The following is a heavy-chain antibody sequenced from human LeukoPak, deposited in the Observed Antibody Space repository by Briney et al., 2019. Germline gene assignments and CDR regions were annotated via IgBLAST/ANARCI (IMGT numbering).Heavy chain of an antibody. CDR1: GFTFSSYG. CDR3: ARERQNKDFWSGGDY. D-gene: IGHD3-3*01. V-gene: IGHV3-30*02. Sequence: QTGGSLRLSCAASGFTFSSYGMHWVRQAPGKGLEWVAFIRSDDGSKYYADSVKGRFTISRDNSKKLYLQMNTLRPEDTAVYYCARERQNKDFWSGGDYWGQGTLVTVSS. J-gene: IGHJ4*02. CDR2: IRSDDGSK.